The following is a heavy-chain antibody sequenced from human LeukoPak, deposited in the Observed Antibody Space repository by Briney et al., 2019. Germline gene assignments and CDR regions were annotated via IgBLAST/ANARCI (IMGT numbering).Heavy chain of an antibody. CDR3: ARRGWQQLVRMFDP. CDR2: IYYSGST. Sequence: PSETLSLTCTVSGGSISSSSYYWGWIRQPPGKGLEWIGSIYYSGSTYYNPSLKSRVTISVDTSKNQFSLKLSSVTAADTAVYYCARRGWQQLVRMFDPWGQGTLVTVSS. V-gene: IGHV4-39*07. J-gene: IGHJ5*02. CDR1: GGSISSSSYY. D-gene: IGHD6-13*01.